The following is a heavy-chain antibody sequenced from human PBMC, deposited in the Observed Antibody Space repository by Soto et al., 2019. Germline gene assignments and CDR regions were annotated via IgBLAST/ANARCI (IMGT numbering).Heavy chain of an antibody. CDR2: INTETGGT. J-gene: IGHJ3*02. Sequence: ASVKVSCKASGYIFTGYYIQWVRQAPGQGLEWMGWINTETGGTKYAQKFQGRVTMTRDTSINTAYMEVSRLRSDDTAVYYCATDKVAFDMWGQGTMVTVSS. D-gene: IGHD3-9*01. CDR1: GYIFTGYY. V-gene: IGHV1-2*02. CDR3: ATDKVAFDM.